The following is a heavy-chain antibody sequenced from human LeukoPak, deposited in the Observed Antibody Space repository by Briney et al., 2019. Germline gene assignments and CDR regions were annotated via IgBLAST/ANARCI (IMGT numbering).Heavy chain of an antibody. CDR1: GGSFSGYY. V-gene: IGHV4-34*01. CDR2: INHSGST. D-gene: IGHD2-2*01. Sequence: PSETLSLTCAVYGGSFSGYYWSWIRQPPGKGLEWIGEINHSGSTNYNPSLKSRVTISVDTSKNQFSLKLSSVTAADTAVYYCARGLGRRGVVVPAAIYAAAGFDYWGQGTPVTVSS. CDR3: ARGLGRRGVVVPAAIYAAAGFDY. J-gene: IGHJ4*02.